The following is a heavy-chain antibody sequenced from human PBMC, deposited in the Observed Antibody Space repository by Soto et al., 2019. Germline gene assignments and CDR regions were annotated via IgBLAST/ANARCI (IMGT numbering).Heavy chain of an antibody. J-gene: IGHJ6*02. CDR1: GFTFSGSA. Sequence: GGSLRLSWAASGFTFSGSAMHWVLQASGKGLEWVGRIRSKANSYATAYAASVKGRFTISRDDSKNTAYLQMNSLKTEDTAVYYCTRQHSGYGILLYYYYGMDVWGQGTTVTVSS. D-gene: IGHD5-12*01. CDR2: IRSKANSYAT. CDR3: TRQHSGYGILLYYYYGMDV. V-gene: IGHV3-73*01.